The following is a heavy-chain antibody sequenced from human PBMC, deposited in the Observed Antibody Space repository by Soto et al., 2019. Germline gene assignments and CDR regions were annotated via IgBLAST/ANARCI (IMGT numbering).Heavy chain of an antibody. CDR3: ATYRQTTVTSEF. CDR2: IGDNGVSK. D-gene: IGHD4-17*01. J-gene: IGHJ4*02. V-gene: IGHV3-23*01. Sequence: EVQLLESGGGLVQPGGSLTLSWATSGFTFSSCAMSWVRQAPGKGLEWVSAIGDNGVSKYYADSVKGRFTISRDNSKNTLYLQMNSLRADDTAVYYCATYRQTTVTSEFWGQGALVTVSS. CDR1: GFTFSSCA.